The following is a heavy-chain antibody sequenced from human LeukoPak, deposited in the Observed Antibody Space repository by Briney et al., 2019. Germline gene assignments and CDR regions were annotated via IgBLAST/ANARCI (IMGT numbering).Heavy chain of an antibody. D-gene: IGHD4-17*01. J-gene: IGHJ4*02. CDR2: IYHSGNT. CDR3: ARASFPGDPPYY. V-gene: IGHV4-38-2*02. Sequence: SETLSLTCTVSGDSISSGYYWGWIRQPPGKGLEWIGSIYHSGNTYSDPSLKTRVTMSVDTSKNQFSLKLTSVTAADTAVYYCARASFPGDPPYYWGQGSLVTVSS. CDR1: GDSISSGYY.